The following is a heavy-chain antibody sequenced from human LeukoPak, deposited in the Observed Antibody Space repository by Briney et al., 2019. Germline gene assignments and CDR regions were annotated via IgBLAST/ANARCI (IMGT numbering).Heavy chain of an antibody. D-gene: IGHD6-19*01. CDR3: ARGTKNDPAVAAKMVYYYGMDV. V-gene: IGHV4-34*01. J-gene: IGHJ6*02. Sequence: SETLSLTCAVYGGSFSGYYWSWIRQPPGKGLEWIGEINHSGSTNYNPSLKSRVTILVDTSKNQFSLKLSSVTAADTAVYYCARGTKNDPAVAAKMVYYYGMDVWGQGTTVTVSS. CDR1: GGSFSGYY. CDR2: INHSGST.